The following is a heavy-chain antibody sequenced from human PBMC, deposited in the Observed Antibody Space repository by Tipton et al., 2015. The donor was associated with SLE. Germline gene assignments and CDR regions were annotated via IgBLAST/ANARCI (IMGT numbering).Heavy chain of an antibody. J-gene: IGHJ4*02. Sequence: QSGAEVKMPGASVKVSCKTSGYTFVDYHIHWMRQAPGQGLEWMGRIKPNSGDTNYAQKFQGRVTMTRDTSISTAYMELSGLRSDDTAVYFCARCYYNDCGFYDYWGQGTLVTVSS. CDR1: GYTFVDYH. CDR2: IKPNSGDT. V-gene: IGHV1-2*06. D-gene: IGHD3-22*01. CDR3: ARCYYNDCGFYDY.